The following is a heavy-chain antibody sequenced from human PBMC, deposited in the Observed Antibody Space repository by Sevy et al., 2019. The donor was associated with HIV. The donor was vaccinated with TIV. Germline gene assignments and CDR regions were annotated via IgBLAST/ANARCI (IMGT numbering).Heavy chain of an antibody. CDR2: IHHSGST. Sequence: SETLSLTCAVSGGCISTNNWWSWVRQSPGEGLEWIGEIHHSGSTNYNPSLKSRVTMSVDKSKNQFSLKLTSVTAADTAVYYCARDLNDFWSGPLDVWGQGSTVTVSS. CDR3: ARDLNDFWSGPLDV. D-gene: IGHD3-3*01. CDR1: GGCISTNNW. J-gene: IGHJ6*02. V-gene: IGHV4-4*02.